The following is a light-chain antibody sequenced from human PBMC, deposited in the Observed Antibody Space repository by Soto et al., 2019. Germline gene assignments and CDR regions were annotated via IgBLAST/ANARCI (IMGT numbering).Light chain of an antibody. Sequence: QSALTQPASVSGSPGQSITISCTGTSSDVGGYNYVSWYQQHPGKAPKVMIYEVSNRPPGVSNRFSGSKSGNTASLPISGLQAEDEADYYCSSYTSSNTGVFGGGTKLTVL. J-gene: IGLJ3*02. CDR3: SSYTSSNTGV. CDR1: SSDVGGYNY. V-gene: IGLV2-14*01. CDR2: EVS.